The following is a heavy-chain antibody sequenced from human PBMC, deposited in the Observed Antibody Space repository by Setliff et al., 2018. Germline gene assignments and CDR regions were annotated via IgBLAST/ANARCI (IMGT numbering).Heavy chain of an antibody. CDR2: VSDNNGNT. V-gene: IGHV1-18*01. Sequence: ASVKVSCKASGYRFSTYGISWVRQAPGQGLEWMAWVSDNNGNTNYAKSFQGRVTMNTDTPTSTAYMELGSLTSDDTAVYYCARDRKSSPEHYYFDYWGQGTLVTVSS. J-gene: IGHJ4*02. CDR3: ARDRKSSPEHYYFDY. CDR1: GYRFSTYG.